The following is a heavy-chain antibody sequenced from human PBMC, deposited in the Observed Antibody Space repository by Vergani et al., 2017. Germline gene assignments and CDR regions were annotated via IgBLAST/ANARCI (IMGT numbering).Heavy chain of an antibody. Sequence: QLQESGPGLVKPSATLSLTCSVSGASIRSSNYYWGWIRQPPGKGLEWIGYIYYSGNMYYNPSLKSRLIISIDTSKNQFSLKLNSVTAADTAVYYCARGGGFGEFNWFDPWGQGTVVTVSS. CDR1: GASIRSSNYY. V-gene: IGHV4-30-4*08. CDR2: IYYSGNM. J-gene: IGHJ5*02. D-gene: IGHD3-10*01. CDR3: ARGGGFGEFNWFDP.